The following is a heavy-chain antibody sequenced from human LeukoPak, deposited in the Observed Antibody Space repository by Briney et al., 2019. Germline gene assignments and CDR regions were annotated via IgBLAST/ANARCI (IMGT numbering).Heavy chain of an antibody. CDR1: GFTFSSYW. D-gene: IGHD3-22*01. J-gene: IGHJ3*02. Sequence: GGSLRLSCAASGFTFSSYWMSWVHQAPGKVLEWGANIKQDGSKKYYVDSVKGLFTISEDNAKNSLYLKMNSLRAEDTAVYYCARLATYYYDSSGPADAFDIWDQGTMVTVSS. CDR3: ARLATYYYDSSGPADAFDI. CDR2: IKQDGSKK. V-gene: IGHV3-7*01.